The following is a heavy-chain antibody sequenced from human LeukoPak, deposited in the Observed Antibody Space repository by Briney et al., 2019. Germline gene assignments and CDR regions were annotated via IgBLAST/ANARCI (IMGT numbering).Heavy chain of an antibody. J-gene: IGHJ6*02. CDR1: GGSFSGYY. CDR2: INHSGST. Sequence: SETLSLTCAVYGGSFSGYYWSWIRQPPGKGLEWIGEINHSGSTNYNPSLKGRVTISVDTSKNQFSLKLSSVTAADTAVYYCARGAANVKYYYYGMDVWGQGTTVTVSS. V-gene: IGHV4-34*01. D-gene: IGHD2-15*01. CDR3: ARGAANVKYYYYGMDV.